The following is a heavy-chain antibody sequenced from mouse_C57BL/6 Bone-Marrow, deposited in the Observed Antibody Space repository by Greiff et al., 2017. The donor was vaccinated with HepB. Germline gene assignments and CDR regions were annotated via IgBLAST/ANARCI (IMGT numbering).Heavy chain of an antibody. D-gene: IGHD3-3*01. CDR1: GFTFSSYA. Sequence: DVHLVESGGGLVKPGGSLKLSCAASGFTFSSYAMSWVRQTPEKRLEWVATISDGGSYTYYPDNVKGRFTISRDNAKNNLYLQMSHLKSEDTAMYYCARAEGRDDWGQGTTLTVSS. V-gene: IGHV5-4*01. CDR2: ISDGGSYT. J-gene: IGHJ2*01. CDR3: ARAEGRDD.